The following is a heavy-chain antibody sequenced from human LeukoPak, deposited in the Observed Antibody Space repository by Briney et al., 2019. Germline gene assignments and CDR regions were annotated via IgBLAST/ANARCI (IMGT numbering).Heavy chain of an antibody. CDR1: GGSISSYY. CDR3: ARGPKARNDFGY. Sequence: SETLSLTCTVSGGSISSYYWSWIRQPPGKGLEWIGEINHSGSTNYNPSLKSRVTISVDTSKNQFSLKLSSVTAADTAVYYCARGPKARNDFGYWGQGTLVTVSS. V-gene: IGHV4-34*01. CDR2: INHSGST. D-gene: IGHD1-1*01. J-gene: IGHJ4*02.